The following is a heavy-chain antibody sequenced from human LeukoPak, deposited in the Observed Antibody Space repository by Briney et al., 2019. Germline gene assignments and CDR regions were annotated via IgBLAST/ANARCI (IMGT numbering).Heavy chain of an antibody. CDR2: IRSKAYGGTT. J-gene: IGHJ6*03. CDR3: TRIAGATRTHYYYYMDV. Sequence: GGSLRLSCAASGFTFSSYAMSWFRQAPGKGLEWVGFIRSKAYGGTTEYAASVKGRFTISRDDSKSIAYLQMNSLKTEDTAVYYCTRIAGATRTHYYYYMDVWGKGTTVTVSS. D-gene: IGHD1-26*01. V-gene: IGHV3-49*03. CDR1: GFTFSSYA.